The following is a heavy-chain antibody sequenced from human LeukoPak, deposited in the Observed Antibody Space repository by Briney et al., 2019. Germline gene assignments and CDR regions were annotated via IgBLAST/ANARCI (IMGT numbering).Heavy chain of an antibody. D-gene: IGHD3-10*01. CDR1: GGSISSYY. J-gene: IGHJ1*01. CDR3: ASSFGEYFQH. Sequence: SETLSLTCTVSGGSISSYYWSWIRQPPGKGLEWIGYIYYSGSTNYNPSLKSRVTISVDTPKNQFSLKLSSVTAADTAVYYCASSFGEYFQHWGQGTLVTVSS. V-gene: IGHV4-59*01. CDR2: IYYSGST.